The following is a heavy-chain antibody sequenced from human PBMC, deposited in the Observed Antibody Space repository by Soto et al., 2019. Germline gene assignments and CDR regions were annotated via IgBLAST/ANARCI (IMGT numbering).Heavy chain of an antibody. D-gene: IGHD2-15*01. CDR1: GGSISSYY. J-gene: IGHJ3*02. CDR2: IYTSGST. CDR3: ARDWAYCRGGSCSGDAFDI. V-gene: IGHV4-4*07. Sequence: QVQLQESGPGLVKPSETLSLTCTVSGGSISSYYWSWILQPAGKGLEWIGRIYTSGSTNYNPSLKSRVTMSVDTSKNQFYLKLSSVTAADTAVYYCARDWAYCRGGSCSGDAFDIWGQGTMVTVSS.